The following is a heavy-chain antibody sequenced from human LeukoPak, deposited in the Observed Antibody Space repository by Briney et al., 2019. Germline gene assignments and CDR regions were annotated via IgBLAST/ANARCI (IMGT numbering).Heavy chain of an antibody. J-gene: IGHJ4*02. V-gene: IGHV6-1*01. Sequence: SQTLSLTCAISGDSVSSNCAAWNWIRQSPSRGLEWLGRTYYRSKWSTYYAVSVKSRISINRDTSKNQISLQLNSVTPDDTAVYYCARSTGPIDYWGQGTLVTVSS. CDR3: ARSTGPIDY. CDR2: TYYRSKWST. D-gene: IGHD1-1*01. CDR1: GDSVSSNCAA.